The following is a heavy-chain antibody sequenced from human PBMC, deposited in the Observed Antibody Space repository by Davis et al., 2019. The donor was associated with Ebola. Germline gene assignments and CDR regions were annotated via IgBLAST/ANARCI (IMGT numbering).Heavy chain of an antibody. D-gene: IGHD6-13*01. CDR2: ISWNSGSI. Sequence: SLKISCAAFGFTFDDYAMHWVRQAPGKGLEWVSGISWNSGSIGYADSAKGRFTISRDNAKNSLYLQMNSLRAEDTAVYYCAKLTAAVNYYYYYYMDVWGKGTTVTVSS. CDR3: AKLTAAVNYYYYYYMDV. CDR1: GFTFDDYA. V-gene: IGHV3-9*01. J-gene: IGHJ6*03.